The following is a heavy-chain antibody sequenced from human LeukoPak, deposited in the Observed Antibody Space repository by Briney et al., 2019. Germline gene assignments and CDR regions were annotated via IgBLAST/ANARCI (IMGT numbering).Heavy chain of an antibody. V-gene: IGHV3-9*01. CDR2: ISWNSGSI. CDR1: GFTFSSYA. D-gene: IGHD3-10*01. CDR3: AKAFYYASGNYDS. Sequence: GGSLRLSCAASGFTFSSYAMSWVRQAPGKGLEWVSGISWNSGSIGYADSVKGRFTISRDNAKNSLYLQMNSLRVEDTALYYCAKAFYYASGNYDSWGQGTLVTVSS. J-gene: IGHJ4*02.